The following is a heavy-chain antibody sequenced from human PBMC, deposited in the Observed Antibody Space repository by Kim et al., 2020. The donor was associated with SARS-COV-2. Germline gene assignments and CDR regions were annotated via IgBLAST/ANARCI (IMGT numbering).Heavy chain of an antibody. CDR3: ARDVAYGGNNWFDP. V-gene: IGHV4-59*13. J-gene: IGHJ5*02. D-gene: IGHD2-15*01. CDR2: IYYSGST. CDR1: GGSISSDF. Sequence: SETLSLTCTVSGGSISSDFWTWIRQPPGTGLEWIGYIYYSGSTNYNPSLKSRVTISVDTSKNQFSLKLTSVTPADTAVYYCARDVAYGGNNWFDPWGQGTLVTVSS.